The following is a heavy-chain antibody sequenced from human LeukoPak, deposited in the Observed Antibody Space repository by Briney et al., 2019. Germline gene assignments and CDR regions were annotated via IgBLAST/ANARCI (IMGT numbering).Heavy chain of an antibody. CDR1: GGSFSGYY. V-gene: IGHV4-34*01. D-gene: IGHD5-24*01. CDR2: ISPSGSP. Sequence: SETLSLTCAVSGGSFSGYYWSWIRQPPGERLEWIGEISPSGSPNYTPSLKSRVTMSVDTSKNQFSLKLSSVTAADTAVYYCASVEMATSYFDCWGQGTLVAVSS. CDR3: ASVEMATSYFDC. J-gene: IGHJ4*02.